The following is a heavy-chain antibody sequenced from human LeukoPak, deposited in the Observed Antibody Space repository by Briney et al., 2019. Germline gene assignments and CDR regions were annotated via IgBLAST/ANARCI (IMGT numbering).Heavy chain of an antibody. J-gene: IGHJ4*02. CDR3: ARDWDHNGDYDY. CDR1: GYTFTGYY. V-gene: IGHV1-2*02. Sequence: ASVKVSCKASGYTFTGYYMHWVRQAPGQGLEWMGWINPNGGGTNYAQKFQGRVTMTRDTSISTAYMELSRLRSDDTAVYYCARDWDHNGDYDYWGQGTLVTVSS. D-gene: IGHD4-17*01. CDR2: INPNGGGT.